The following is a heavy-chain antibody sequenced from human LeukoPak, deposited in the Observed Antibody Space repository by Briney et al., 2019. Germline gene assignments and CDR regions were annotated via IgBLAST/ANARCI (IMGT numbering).Heavy chain of an antibody. V-gene: IGHV4-59*01. Sequence: LETLSLTCTVSGGSISSYYWSWIRQPPGKGLEWIGYIYYTGSTNYNPSLKSRVTMSVDTSKNHVSLKLNSVTAADTAMYYYTRSQGGRYASFDYWGQGTLVTVSS. D-gene: IGHD3-16*01. CDR2: IYYTGST. CDR1: GGSISSYY. J-gene: IGHJ4*02. CDR3: TRSQGGRYASFDY.